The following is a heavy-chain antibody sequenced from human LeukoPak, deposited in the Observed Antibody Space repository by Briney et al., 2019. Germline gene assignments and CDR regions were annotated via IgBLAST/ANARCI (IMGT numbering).Heavy chain of an antibody. D-gene: IGHD4-17*01. V-gene: IGHV4-59*01. CDR2: IYYTGST. Sequence: TSETLSLTCTVSGGSISSYYWSWIRQPPGKGLEWIGYIYYTGSTNYNPSLKGRVTISVDTSKNQFSLKLSSVTAADTAVYYCAREHYGDYTKPYIWGQGTMVTVSS. CDR1: GGSISSYY. J-gene: IGHJ3*02. CDR3: AREHYGDYTKPYI.